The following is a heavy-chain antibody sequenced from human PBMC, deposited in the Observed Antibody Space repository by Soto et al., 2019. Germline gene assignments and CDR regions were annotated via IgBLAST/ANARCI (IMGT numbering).Heavy chain of an antibody. D-gene: IGHD1-26*01. CDR3: AREWDK. CDR2: IDQDGSER. V-gene: IGHV3-7*01. Sequence: PGGSLRLSCAASGFTFSVYRMSWVRQAPGKGLEWVAKIDQDGSERDYVGSVKGRFTVSRDNAKNSLFLQMNSLGVDDTAVYYCAREWDKWCQGTLVTVAS. J-gene: IGHJ4*02. CDR1: GFTFSVYR.